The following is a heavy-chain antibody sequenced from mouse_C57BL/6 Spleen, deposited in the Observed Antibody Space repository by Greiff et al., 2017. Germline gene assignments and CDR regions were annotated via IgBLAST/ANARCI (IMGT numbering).Heavy chain of an antibody. J-gene: IGHJ4*01. D-gene: IGHD2-10*02. V-gene: IGHV1-52*01. CDR2: IDPSDSET. CDR1: GYTFTSYW. CDR3: ARGRNLVYYYAMDY. Sequence: QVQLQQPGAELVRPGSSVKLSCKASGYTFTSYWLHWVKQRPIQGLEWIGNIDPSDSETHYNQKFKDKATLTVDKSSSTAYMQLSSLTSEDSAVYYCARGRNLVYYYAMDYWGQGTSVTVSS.